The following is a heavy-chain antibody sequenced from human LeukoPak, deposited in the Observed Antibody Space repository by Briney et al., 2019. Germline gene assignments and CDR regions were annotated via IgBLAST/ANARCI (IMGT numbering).Heavy chain of an antibody. CDR3: ARATSMGYSYGRGVFDY. V-gene: IGHV4-59*01. J-gene: IGHJ4*02. CDR1: GGSISSYY. Sequence: TSETLSLTCTVSGGSISSYYWSWIRQPPGKGLEWIGYIYYSGSTNYNPSLKSRVTISVDTSKNQFSLKLSSVTAADTAVYYCARATSMGYSYGRGVFDYWGQGTLVTVSS. D-gene: IGHD5-18*01. CDR2: IYYSGST.